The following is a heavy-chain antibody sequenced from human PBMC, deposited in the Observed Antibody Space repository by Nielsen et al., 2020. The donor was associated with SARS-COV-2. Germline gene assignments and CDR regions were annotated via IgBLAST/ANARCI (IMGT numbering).Heavy chain of an antibody. CDR3: ARHLRGYIDY. Sequence: ASLNLSCTPSRYSFASYSMHWVRQAPAQRLEWMGWINAGNGNTRYSQKFQGRVTITRDTSASTAYMELSSLRSEDTAVYYCARHLRGYIDYWGQGTLVTVSS. J-gene: IGHJ4*02. V-gene: IGHV1-3*01. CDR2: INAGNGNT. CDR1: RYSFASYS.